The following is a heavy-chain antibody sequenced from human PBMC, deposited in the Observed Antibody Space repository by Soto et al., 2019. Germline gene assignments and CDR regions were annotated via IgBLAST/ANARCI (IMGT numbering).Heavy chain of an antibody. J-gene: IGHJ4*02. Sequence: PGGSLRLSCVASGFTLSTYAMSWVRQAPGKGLEWVSGITGSGGSTYYADSVKGRFTISRDDAKNTLYLQMNSLRAEDTAVYYCARGLRGSSGGGGYWGQGTLVTVSS. CDR3: ARGLRGSSGGGGY. CDR2: ITGSGGST. D-gene: IGHD6-13*01. V-gene: IGHV3-23*01. CDR1: GFTLSTYA.